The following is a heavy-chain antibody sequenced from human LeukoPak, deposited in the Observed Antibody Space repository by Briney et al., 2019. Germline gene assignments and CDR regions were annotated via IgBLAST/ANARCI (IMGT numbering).Heavy chain of an antibody. CDR1: GFIFSDHW. Sequence: GGSLRLSCAASGFIFSDHWMHWVRQAPGKGLVWLSRINNDGSSTIYADSVKGRFTFSRDNAENTLFLEMSSLRVEDTAVYYCVRERNNFWGGHHSIFDSWGQGTLVTVSS. V-gene: IGHV3-74*01. J-gene: IGHJ4*02. CDR3: VRERNNFWGGHHSIFDS. D-gene: IGHD3-3*01. CDR2: INNDGSST.